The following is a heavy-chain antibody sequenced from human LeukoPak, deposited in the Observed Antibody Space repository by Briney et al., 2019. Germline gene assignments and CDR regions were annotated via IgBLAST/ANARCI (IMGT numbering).Heavy chain of an antibody. D-gene: IGHD1-26*01. J-gene: IGHJ4*02. Sequence: AGGSLRLSCAASGFTFSNAWMSWVRQAPGKGLEWVGRIKSKTGGGTTDYAAPVKGRFTISRDDSKNTLYLQMNSLKTEDTAVYYCTTAGWELYYFDYWGQGTLVTVSS. CDR1: GFTFSNAW. CDR2: IKSKTGGGTT. CDR3: TTAGWELYYFDY. V-gene: IGHV3-15*01.